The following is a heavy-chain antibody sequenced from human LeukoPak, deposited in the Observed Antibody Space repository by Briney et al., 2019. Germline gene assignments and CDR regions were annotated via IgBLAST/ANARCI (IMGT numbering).Heavy chain of an antibody. CDR1: GGSISSYY. CDR3: ARDHPSIAVAGTDVY. Sequence: PSETLSLTCTVSGGSISSYYWSWIRRPAGKGLEWIGRIYTSGSTNYNPSLKSRVTMSVDTSKNQFSLKLSSVTAADTAVYYCARDHPSIAVAGTDVYWGQGTLVTVSS. J-gene: IGHJ4*02. V-gene: IGHV4-4*07. CDR2: IYTSGST. D-gene: IGHD6-19*01.